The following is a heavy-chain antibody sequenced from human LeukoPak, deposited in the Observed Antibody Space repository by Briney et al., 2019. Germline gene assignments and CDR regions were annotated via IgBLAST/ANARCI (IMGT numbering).Heavy chain of an antibody. CDR1: GFTFSSYG. Sequence: GGSLILSCAASGFTFSSYGMHWVRQAPGKGLEWVAFIRYDVSNKYYADSVKGRFTISRDNSKNTLYLQMNSLRAEDTAVYYCAKESGGYYFDCWGQGTLVTVSS. V-gene: IGHV3-30*02. CDR3: AKESGGYYFDC. J-gene: IGHJ4*02. CDR2: IRYDVSNK. D-gene: IGHD3-10*01.